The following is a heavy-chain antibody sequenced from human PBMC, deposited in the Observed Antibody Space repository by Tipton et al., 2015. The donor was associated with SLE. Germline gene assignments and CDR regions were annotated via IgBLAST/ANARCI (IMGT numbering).Heavy chain of an antibody. Sequence: TLSLTCAVSGYSISSGYYWGWIRQPPGKGLEWIGYIYYSGSTNYNPSLKSRVTISVDTSKNQFSLKLSSVTAADTAVYYCARAPYNAFDIWGQGTMVTVSS. V-gene: IGHV4-61*01. J-gene: IGHJ3*02. CDR1: GYSISSGYY. CDR2: IYYSGST. CDR3: ARAPYNAFDI. D-gene: IGHD2-21*01.